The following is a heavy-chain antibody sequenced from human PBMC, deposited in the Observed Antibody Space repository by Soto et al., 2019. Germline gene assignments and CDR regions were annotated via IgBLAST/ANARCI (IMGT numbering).Heavy chain of an antibody. CDR2: ISWTGGRT. D-gene: IGHD6-19*01. V-gene: IGHV3-23*01. Sequence: VQLLESGGAGVQPGGSLRLSCAASGFKFCNFAMSWVRQAPGKGLEWVAGISWTGGRTYFADSVKGRFTVSRDNSRNTLFLQMTSLRDEDTDFYSCARDAEGLATFPSRDWGLGTLVTVSS. CDR1: GFKFCNFA. CDR3: ARDAEGLATFPSRD. J-gene: IGHJ4*02.